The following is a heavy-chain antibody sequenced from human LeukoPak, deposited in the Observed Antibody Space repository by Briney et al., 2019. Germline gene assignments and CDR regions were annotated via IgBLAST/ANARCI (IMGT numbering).Heavy chain of an antibody. J-gene: IGHJ4*02. CDR1: GFTFSSYS. D-gene: IGHD5-18*01. V-gene: IGHV3-21*01. CDR3: ARDLYGNTAMAKGFDY. Sequence: PGGSLRLSCAASGFTFSSYSMNWVRQAPGKGLGWVSSISSSSSYIYYADSVKGRFTISRDNAKNSLYLQMNSLRAEDTAVYYCARDLYGNTAMAKGFDYWGQGTLVTVSS. CDR2: ISSSSSYI.